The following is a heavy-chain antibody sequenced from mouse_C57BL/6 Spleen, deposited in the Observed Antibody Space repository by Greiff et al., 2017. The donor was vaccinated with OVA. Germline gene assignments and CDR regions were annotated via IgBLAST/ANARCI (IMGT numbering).Heavy chain of an antibody. CDR2: INYDGSST. V-gene: IGHV5-16*01. CDR3: ARAIYYGSSYGYFDV. D-gene: IGHD1-1*01. CDR1: GFTFSDYY. J-gene: IGHJ1*03. Sequence: DVKLVESEGGLVQPGSSMKLSCTASGFTFSDYYMAWVRQVPEKGLEWVANINYDGSSTYYLDSLKSRFIISRDNAKNILYLQMSSLKSEDTATYYCARAIYYGSSYGYFDVWGTGTTVTVSS.